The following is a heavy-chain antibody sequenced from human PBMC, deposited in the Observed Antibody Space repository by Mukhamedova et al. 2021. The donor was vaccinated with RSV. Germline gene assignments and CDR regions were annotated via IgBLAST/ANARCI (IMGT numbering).Heavy chain of an antibody. J-gene: IGHJ3*02. D-gene: IGHD5-18*01. V-gene: IGHV4-59*01. Sequence: KSRVTISVDTSKNQFSLKLSSVTAADTAVYYCARDPLSYSRGAFDIWGQGTMVTVSS. CDR3: ARDPLSYSRGAFDI.